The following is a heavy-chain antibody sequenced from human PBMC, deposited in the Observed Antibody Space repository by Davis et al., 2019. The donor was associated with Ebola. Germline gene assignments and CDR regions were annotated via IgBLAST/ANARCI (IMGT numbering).Heavy chain of an antibody. CDR3: ARGWFRGSFDY. D-gene: IGHD3-10*01. CDR2: ISGSGGDP. CDR1: GFTFSTYA. V-gene: IGHV3-23*01. Sequence: GESLKISCAGSGFTFSTYAMTWVRQAPGKGLEWVSRISGSGGDPHYADSVKGRFTISRDNSKNTLYLQMNSLRAEDTAVYYCARGWFRGSFDYWGQGTPVTVSS. J-gene: IGHJ4*02.